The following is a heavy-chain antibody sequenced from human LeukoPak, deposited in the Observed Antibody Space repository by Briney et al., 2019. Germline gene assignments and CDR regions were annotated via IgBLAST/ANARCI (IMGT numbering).Heavy chain of an antibody. J-gene: IGHJ6*03. Sequence: SETLSLTCAVYGGSFSGYYWRWVRQPPGKGMGWVGEIKHSGSNNYNTSLKRRVTISVDTSKTQFSLKLSSVTAADTAVYYCARHGERGYSYGYYYYMDVWGKGTTVTISS. CDR1: GGSFSGYY. D-gene: IGHD5-18*01. V-gene: IGHV4-34*01. CDR3: ARHGERGYSYGYYYYMDV. CDR2: IKHSGSN.